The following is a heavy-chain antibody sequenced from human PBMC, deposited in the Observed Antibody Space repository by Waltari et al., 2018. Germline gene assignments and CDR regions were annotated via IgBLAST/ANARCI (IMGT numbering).Heavy chain of an antibody. CDR1: GGSISSYY. Sequence: QVQLQESGPGLVKPSETLSLTCTVSGGSISSYYWSWIRQPPGKGLEWIGYIYYSGSTNYNPSPKSRVTISVDTAKNQFSLKLSSVTAADTAVYYCARVGEELWFGDWAIPYYYYYMDVWGKGTTVTVSS. D-gene: IGHD3-10*01. CDR2: IYYSGST. V-gene: IGHV4-59*01. CDR3: ARVGEELWFGDWAIPYYYYYMDV. J-gene: IGHJ6*03.